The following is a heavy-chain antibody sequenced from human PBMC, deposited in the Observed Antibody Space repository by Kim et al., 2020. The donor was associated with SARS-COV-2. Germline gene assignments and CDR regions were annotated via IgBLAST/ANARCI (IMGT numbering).Heavy chain of an antibody. Sequence: SRVTISVDKSENQFSLKLSSVTAADTAVYYCARGGEYCGGDCHGAGAFDIWGQGTMVTVSS. D-gene: IGHD2-21*02. J-gene: IGHJ3*02. V-gene: IGHV4-4*02. CDR3: ARGGEYCGGDCHGAGAFDI.